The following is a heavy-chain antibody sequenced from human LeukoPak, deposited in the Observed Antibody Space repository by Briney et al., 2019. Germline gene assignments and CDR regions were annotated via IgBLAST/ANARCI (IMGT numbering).Heavy chain of an antibody. CDR3: ARDDYLGY. V-gene: IGHV3-23*01. J-gene: IGHJ4*02. CDR1: GFTFSTYA. Sequence: PGGSLRLSCAASGFTFSTYAMSWVRQAPGKGLEWVSVVSGSGGSTYYADSVKGRFTISRDNSKNTLYLQMNSLRAEDTAVYYCARDDYLGYWGQGTLVTVSS. D-gene: IGHD3-16*01. CDR2: VSGSGGST.